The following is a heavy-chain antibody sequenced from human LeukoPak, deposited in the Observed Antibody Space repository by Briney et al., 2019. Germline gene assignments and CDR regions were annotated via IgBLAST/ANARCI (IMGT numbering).Heavy chain of an antibody. V-gene: IGHV5-51*01. D-gene: IGHD3-22*01. CDR3: ARQAYDSSGPPIFDY. J-gene: IGHJ4*02. CDR2: IYPGDSDT. CDR1: GYSFPSFW. Sequence: GESLKISCKGSGYSFPSFWIGWVRQMPGKGLEWMGIIYPGDSDTRYSPSFQGQVTISADKSISTAYLQWSSLKASDTAMYYCARQAYDSSGPPIFDYWGQGTLVTVSS.